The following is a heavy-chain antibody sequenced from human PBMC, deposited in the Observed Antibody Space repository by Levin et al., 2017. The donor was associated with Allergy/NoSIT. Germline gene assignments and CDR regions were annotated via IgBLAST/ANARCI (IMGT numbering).Heavy chain of an antibody. CDR1: GYTFINYD. Sequence: ASVKVSCQASGYTFINYDITWVRRAPGQGLEWMGWIKSKNGNTNYAQTVQGRITLTTDTSTSTAYMELRSLRSDDTAVYYCARGSGSSSAGLEYWGQGTLLTVPS. V-gene: IGHV1-18*01. J-gene: IGHJ4*02. CDR2: IKSKNGNT. D-gene: IGHD3-10*01. CDR3: ARGSGSSSAGLEY.